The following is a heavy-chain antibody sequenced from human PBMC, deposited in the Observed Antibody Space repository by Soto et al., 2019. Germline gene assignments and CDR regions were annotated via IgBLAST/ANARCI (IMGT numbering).Heavy chain of an antibody. CDR1: GDSVSNNGAT. CDR2: AYDRSRWQY. CDR3: ARDPPDFNSGFDS. V-gene: IGHV6-1*01. Sequence: SQTLSLTCAICGDSVSNNGATWNWIRQSPSRGLEWLGRAYDRSRWQYDYAPSVRSRITINPDTSKNHFSLQLSSVTPEDTAVYYCARDPPDFNSGFDSWGQGSLDTVSS. J-gene: IGHJ4*02. D-gene: IGHD1-26*01.